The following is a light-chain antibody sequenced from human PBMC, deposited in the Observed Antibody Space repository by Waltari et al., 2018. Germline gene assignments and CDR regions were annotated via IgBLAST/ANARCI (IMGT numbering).Light chain of an antibody. CDR1: QSVSRS. CDR2: GAS. Sequence: EIVLTQSPGTLSLFPGESATLSCRASQSVSRSLAWYQQKPGQAPRLLIYGASSRATGVPDRFSGSGSGTDFSLTISRLEPEDFAVYYCQHYVRLPVTFGQGTKVEIK. CDR3: QHYVRLPVT. V-gene: IGKV3-20*01. J-gene: IGKJ1*01.